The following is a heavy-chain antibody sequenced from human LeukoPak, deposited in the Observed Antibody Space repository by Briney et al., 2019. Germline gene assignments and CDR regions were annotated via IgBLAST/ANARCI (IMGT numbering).Heavy chain of an antibody. CDR1: GFTFSSYA. CDR2: IKQDGSEK. Sequence: GGSLRLSCAASGFTFSSYAMSWVRQAPGKGLEWVANIKQDGSEKYYVDSVKGRFTISRDNAKNSLYLQMNSLRAEDTAVYYCARGLPIVVVPATNMDVWGKGTTVTVSS. CDR3: ARGLPIVVVPATNMDV. V-gene: IGHV3-7*01. J-gene: IGHJ6*03. D-gene: IGHD2-2*01.